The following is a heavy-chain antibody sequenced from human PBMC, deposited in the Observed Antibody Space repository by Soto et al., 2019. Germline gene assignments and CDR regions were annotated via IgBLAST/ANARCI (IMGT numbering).Heavy chain of an antibody. D-gene: IGHD3-22*01. Sequence: PGGSLRLSCAASGFTFSSYWMHWVRQAPGKGLVWVSRINSDGSSTSYADYVKGRFTISRDNAKNTLYLQMNNLRAEDTAVYFCASTSPYYYDSSGYKTWGQGTLVTVSS. CDR3: ASTSPYYYDSSGYKT. CDR1: GFTFSSYW. V-gene: IGHV3-74*01. J-gene: IGHJ4*02. CDR2: INSDGSST.